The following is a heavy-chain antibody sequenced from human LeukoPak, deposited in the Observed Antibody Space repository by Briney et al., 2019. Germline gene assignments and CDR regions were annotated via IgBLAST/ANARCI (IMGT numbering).Heavy chain of an antibody. V-gene: IGHV1-46*01. D-gene: IGHD3-22*01. J-gene: IGHJ4*02. CDR3: ARPHLANYYDSSGYLGGYFDY. CDR2: INPSGGST. Sequence: ASVKVSCTASGYTFTSYYMHWVRQVPGQGLEWMGIINPSGGSTSYAQKFQGRVAMTRDTSTSTVYMELSSLRSEDTAVYYCARPHLANYYDSSGYLGGYFDYWGQGTLVTVSS. CDR1: GYTFTSYY.